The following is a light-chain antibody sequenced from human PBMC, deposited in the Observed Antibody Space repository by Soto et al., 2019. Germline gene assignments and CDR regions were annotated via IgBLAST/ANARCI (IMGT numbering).Light chain of an antibody. Sequence: DIQIRPHPSYLSALVGDVVTIACRTSQPISDYLNWYQQKPGKAPSLLIYTASTLQTGVTSRFSGSGSGTHFTLNISSVHPEDFATYYCQQSYNTTRPVGQGTKLDI. CDR3: QQSYNTTRP. CDR1: QPISDY. CDR2: TAS. V-gene: IGKV1-39*01. J-gene: IGKJ1*01.